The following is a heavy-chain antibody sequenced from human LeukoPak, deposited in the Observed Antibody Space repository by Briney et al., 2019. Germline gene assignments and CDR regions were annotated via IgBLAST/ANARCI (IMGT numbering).Heavy chain of an antibody. D-gene: IGHD5-12*01. J-gene: IGHJ4*02. V-gene: IGHV4-59*01. CDR2: LYYSGST. Sequence: PSETLSLTCSVSGDSFSTYYWSWIRQPPGKGLEWIGYLYYSGSTYYNPSLKSRVTISADTSKNQFSLSLSSVTAADTAVYYCARSPVASYFDYWGQGTLVTVSS. CDR3: ARSPVASYFDY. CDR1: GDSFSTYY.